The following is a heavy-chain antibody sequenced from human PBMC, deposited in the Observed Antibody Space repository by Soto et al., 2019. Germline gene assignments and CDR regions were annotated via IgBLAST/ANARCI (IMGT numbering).Heavy chain of an antibody. V-gene: IGHV4-4*07. CDR3: VRDGSKTLRDWFDP. Sequence: SETLSLTCSVSGGSISKFYWSWIRKPAGKGLEWMGRVYATGTTDYNPSLRSRVAMSVDISRKTFSLRLTSVTAADTGMYYCVRDGSKTLRDWFDPWGQGKLVTVSS. J-gene: IGHJ5*02. CDR1: GGSISKFY. CDR2: VYATGTT. D-gene: IGHD3-10*01.